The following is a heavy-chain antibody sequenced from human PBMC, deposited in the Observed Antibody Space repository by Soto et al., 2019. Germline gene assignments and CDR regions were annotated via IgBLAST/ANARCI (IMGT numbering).Heavy chain of an antibody. D-gene: IGHD6-13*01. V-gene: IGHV4-31*03. CDR3: ARDLRSYSSSWSTSNWFDP. CDR2: IYYSGST. CDR1: GGSISSGGYY. J-gene: IGHJ5*02. Sequence: QVQLQESGPGLVKPSQTLSLTCTVSGGSISSGGYYWSWIRQHPGKGLEWIGYIYYSGSTYYNPSLKSRVTISVDPSKNQFSLKLNSVTAADTAVYYCARDLRSYSSSWSTSNWFDPWGQGTLVTVSS.